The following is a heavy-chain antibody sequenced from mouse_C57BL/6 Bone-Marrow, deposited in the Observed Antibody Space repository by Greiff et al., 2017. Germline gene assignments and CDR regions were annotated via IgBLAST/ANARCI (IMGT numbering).Heavy chain of an antibody. V-gene: IGHV1-64*01. D-gene: IGHD2-4*01. J-gene: IGHJ1*03. Sequence: QVQLQQSGAELVKPGASVKLSCKASGYTFTSYWMHWVKQRPGQGLEWIGMIHPNSGSTNYNEKFKSKATLTVDKSSSTAYMQLSSLTSEDSAVYYCAREYDYDAYWYFDVWGTGTTVTVSS. CDR1: GYTFTSYW. CDR2: IHPNSGST. CDR3: AREYDYDAYWYFDV.